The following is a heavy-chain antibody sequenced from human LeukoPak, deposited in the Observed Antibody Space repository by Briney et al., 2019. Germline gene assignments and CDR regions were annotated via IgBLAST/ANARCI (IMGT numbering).Heavy chain of an antibody. CDR1: GGTFSSYA. D-gene: IGHD3-10*01. CDR3: ARGNYYLGDV. Sequence: GSSVKVSCKASGGTFSSYAISWVRQAPGQGLEWMGGIIPIFGTADYAQKFQGRVTITADESTNTAYMELRSLRSDDTAVYYCARGNYYLGDVWGQGTTVTVSS. CDR2: IIPIFGTA. V-gene: IGHV1-69*01. J-gene: IGHJ6*02.